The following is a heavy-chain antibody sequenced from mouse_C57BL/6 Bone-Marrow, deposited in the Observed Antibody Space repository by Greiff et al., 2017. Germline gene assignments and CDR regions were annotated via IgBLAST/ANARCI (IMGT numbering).Heavy chain of an antibody. CDR2: ISDGGSYT. CDR3: AREGLLRFPYYFDY. D-gene: IGHD1-1*01. Sequence: DVMLVESGGGLVKPGGSLKLSCAASGFTFSSYAMSWVRQTPEKRLEWVATISDGGSYTYYPDNVKGRFTISRDNAKNNLYLQMSHLKSEDTAMYYCAREGLLRFPYYFDYWGQGTTLTVSS. V-gene: IGHV5-4*01. CDR1: GFTFSSYA. J-gene: IGHJ2*01.